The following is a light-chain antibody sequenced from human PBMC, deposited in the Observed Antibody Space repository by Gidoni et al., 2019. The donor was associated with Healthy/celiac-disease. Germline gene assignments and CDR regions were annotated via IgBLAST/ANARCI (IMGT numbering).Light chain of an antibody. V-gene: IGKV3-15*01. J-gene: IGKJ2*01. CDR1: QSININ. Sequence: EIVMTQSPATLSVSPGERATLSCRASQSININFAWYQQKPGQAPRLLFQGASARASGVPARFSGSGSGTEFTLTITSLQSEDFAVYYCQQYHDWPTFGQGTKLEIK. CDR3: QQYHDWPT. CDR2: GAS.